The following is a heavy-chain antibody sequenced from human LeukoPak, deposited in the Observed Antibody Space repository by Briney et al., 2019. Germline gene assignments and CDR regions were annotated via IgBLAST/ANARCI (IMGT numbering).Heavy chain of an antibody. CDR3: ARLGAGPFYDILTGYRVAFDI. CDR1: GYTFTSYA. J-gene: IGHJ3*02. Sequence: GASVKVSCKASGYTFTSYAMNWVRQAPGQGLERMGWISAYNGNTNYAQKLQGRVTMTTDTSTSTAYMELRSLRSDDTAVYYCARLGAGPFYDILTGYRVAFDIWGQGTMVTVSS. V-gene: IGHV1-18*01. D-gene: IGHD3-9*01. CDR2: ISAYNGNT.